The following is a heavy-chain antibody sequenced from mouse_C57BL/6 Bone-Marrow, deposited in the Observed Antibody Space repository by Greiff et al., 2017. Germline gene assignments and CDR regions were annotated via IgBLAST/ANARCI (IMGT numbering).Heavy chain of an antibody. J-gene: IGHJ3*01. CDR3: ARAYDSNWGFAY. D-gene: IGHD2-5*01. CDR1: GFSLTSYG. V-gene: IGHV2-2*01. CDR2: IWSGGST. Sequence: VQLQQSGPGLVQPSQSLSITCTVSGFSLTSYGVHWVRQSPGKGLEWLGVIWSGGSTDYNAAFISSLSISKDNSKCHVFFKMHSLQADDTAIYYCARAYDSNWGFAYGGQGTLVTVSA.